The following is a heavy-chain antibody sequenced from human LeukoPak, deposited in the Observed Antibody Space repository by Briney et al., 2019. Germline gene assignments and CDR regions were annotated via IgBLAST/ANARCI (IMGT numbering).Heavy chain of an antibody. Sequence: GGSLRLSCAASGFSFSSYSMNWVRQAPGKGLEWVAYITSSSSTIYYAGSVKGRFTISRDNAMNSLHLQMDSLGAEDTAVYSCARSRYYGSGSPDAFDSWGHGTMVTVSS. CDR1: GFSFSSYS. J-gene: IGHJ3*02. CDR3: ARSRYYGSGSPDAFDS. D-gene: IGHD3-10*01. V-gene: IGHV3-48*01. CDR2: ITSSSSTI.